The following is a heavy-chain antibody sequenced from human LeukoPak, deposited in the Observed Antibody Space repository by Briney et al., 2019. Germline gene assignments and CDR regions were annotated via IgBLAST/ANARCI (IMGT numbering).Heavy chain of an antibody. CDR1: GFTFSLYS. Sequence: PGGSLRLSCAASGFTFSLYSMNWVRQAPGKGLEWVAVIWYDGSNKYYADSVKGRFTISRDNSKNTLYLQMNSLRAEDTAVYYCARGGEYYDFWSGYSGGDYWGQGTLVTVSS. CDR3: ARGGEYYDFWSGYSGGDY. V-gene: IGHV3-33*08. CDR2: IWYDGSNK. J-gene: IGHJ4*02. D-gene: IGHD3-3*01.